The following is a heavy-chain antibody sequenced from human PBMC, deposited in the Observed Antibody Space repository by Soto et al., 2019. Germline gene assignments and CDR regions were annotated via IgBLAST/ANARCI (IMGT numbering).Heavy chain of an antibody. V-gene: IGHV4-4*02. J-gene: IGHJ4*02. D-gene: IGHD1-26*01. CDR2: IYHSGST. Sequence: QVQLQESGPGLVKPSGTLSLTCAVSGGSISSSNWWSWVRQPPGKGLEWIGEIYHSGSTNYNPSLKSRVTISVDTSKNQFSLKLSSVTAAYTAVYYCARDLRVWELPDYWGQGTLVTVSS. CDR1: GGSISSSNW. CDR3: ARDLRVWELPDY.